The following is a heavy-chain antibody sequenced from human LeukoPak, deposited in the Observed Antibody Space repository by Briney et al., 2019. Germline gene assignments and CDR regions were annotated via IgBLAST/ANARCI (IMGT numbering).Heavy chain of an antibody. J-gene: IGHJ4*02. CDR3: AREYSSAYDY. D-gene: IGHD6-19*01. Sequence: PGGSLRLSCAASGFSVSSNYMSWVRQAPGKGLEWVSVIYSGGDTYYADSVKGRFTISRDTSKNTLYLQMNSLRAEDTAVYYCAREYSSAYDYWGQGTLVTVSS. CDR1: GFSVSSNY. V-gene: IGHV3-66*01. CDR2: IYSGGDT.